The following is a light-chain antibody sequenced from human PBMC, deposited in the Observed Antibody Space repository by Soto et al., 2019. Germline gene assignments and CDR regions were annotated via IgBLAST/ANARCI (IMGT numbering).Light chain of an antibody. CDR1: SSNIGSNT. CDR3: AAWDDSLNGVV. CDR2: SNN. Sequence: QSVLTQPPSASGTPGQRVTISCSGSSSNIGSNTVNWYQQLPGTAPKLLIYSNNKRPSGVPDRFSGSKSGTSGSLAISGLQSEDEADYYCAAWDDSLNGVVFGGGTKVTVL. V-gene: IGLV1-44*01. J-gene: IGLJ2*01.